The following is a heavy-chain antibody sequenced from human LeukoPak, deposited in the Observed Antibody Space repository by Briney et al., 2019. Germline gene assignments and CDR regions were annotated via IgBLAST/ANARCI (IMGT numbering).Heavy chain of an antibody. CDR2: MNPNSGNT. CDR1: GYTFTSYG. V-gene: IGHV1-8*02. J-gene: IGHJ4*02. D-gene: IGHD6-19*01. CDR3: ARYSSGSFDFDY. Sequence: GASVKVSCKASGYTFTSYGISWVRQAPGQGLEWMGWMNPNSGNTGYAQKFQGRVTMTRNTSISTAYMELSSLRSEDTAVYYCARYSSGSFDFDYWGQGTLVTVSS.